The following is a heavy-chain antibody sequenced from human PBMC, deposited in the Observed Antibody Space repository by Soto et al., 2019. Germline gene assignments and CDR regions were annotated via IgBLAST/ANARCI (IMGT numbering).Heavy chain of an antibody. CDR1: GDTFTDYY. CDR3: ARGGHVVVVTAALDY. J-gene: IGHJ4*02. Sequence: QVQLVQSGAEVKKPGASVKVSCKASGDTFTDYYIHWVRQAPAQGLEWMGTVNPSGGHTTYAQHFLGRMTMTRDTSTSTLYMELPSVTSEDTAVYYCARGGHVVVVTAALDYWGQGTLVTVSS. V-gene: IGHV1-46*01. D-gene: IGHD2-21*02. CDR2: VNPSGGHT.